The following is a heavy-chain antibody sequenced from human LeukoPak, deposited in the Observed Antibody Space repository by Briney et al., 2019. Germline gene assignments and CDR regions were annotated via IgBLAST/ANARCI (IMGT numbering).Heavy chain of an antibody. V-gene: IGHV4-59*01. D-gene: IGHD6-19*01. Sequence: SENLSLTCTVSGGSISSYYWSWIRQPPGKGLEWIGYIYYSGSTNYNPSLKSRVTISVDTSKNQFSLKLSSVTAADTAVYYCARDGIAVAGTAFDIWGQGTMVTVSS. J-gene: IGHJ3*02. CDR1: GGSISSYY. CDR3: ARDGIAVAGTAFDI. CDR2: IYYSGST.